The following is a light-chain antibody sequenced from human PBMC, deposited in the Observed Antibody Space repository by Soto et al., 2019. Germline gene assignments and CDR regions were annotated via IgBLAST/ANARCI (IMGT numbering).Light chain of an antibody. CDR3: QQPISFPIT. CDR1: QDIRND. CDR2: SAS. Sequence: DIQMTQSPSSLSASEGDRVTITCLASQDIRNDLVWFQQKPGKAPKRLIYSASSLQSGVPSRFSGSGSGTEFTLTISSLQPEDFATYYCQQPISFPITFGQGTRLEIK. V-gene: IGKV1-17*01. J-gene: IGKJ5*01.